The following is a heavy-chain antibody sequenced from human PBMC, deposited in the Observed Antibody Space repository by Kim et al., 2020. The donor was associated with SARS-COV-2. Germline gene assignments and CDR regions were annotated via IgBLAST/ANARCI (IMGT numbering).Heavy chain of an antibody. CDR2: ISYDGSNK. J-gene: IGHJ6*02. D-gene: IGHD2-2*01. CDR1: GFTFSSYG. V-gene: IGHV3-30*18. Sequence: GGSLRLSCAASGFTFSSYGMHWVRQAPGKGLEWVAVISYDGSNKYYADSVKGRFTISRDNSKNTLYLQMNSLRAEDTAVYYCAKSDGVVVPAVGMDVWGQGTTVTVSS. CDR3: AKSDGVVVPAVGMDV.